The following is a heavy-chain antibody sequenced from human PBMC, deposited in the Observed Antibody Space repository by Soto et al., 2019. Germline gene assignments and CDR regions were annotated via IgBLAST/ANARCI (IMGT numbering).Heavy chain of an antibody. CDR2: IYYSGST. D-gene: IGHD1-7*01. CDR1: GGPVSSGSYF. CDR3: ARNWNYGYYYGMDV. Sequence: ESLEIVCNVSGGPVSSGSYFGSWMRQPPGKGLEWIGYIYYSGSTNYNPSLKSRVTISVDTSKNQFSLKLRSVTAADTAVYYCARNWNYGYYYGMDVWGQGTTVTVSS. J-gene: IGHJ6*02. V-gene: IGHV4-61*01.